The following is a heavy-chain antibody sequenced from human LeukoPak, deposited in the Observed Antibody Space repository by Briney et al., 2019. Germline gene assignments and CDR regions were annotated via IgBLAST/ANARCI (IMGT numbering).Heavy chain of an antibody. CDR2: IYYSGST. V-gene: IGHV4-59*11. D-gene: IGHD6-6*01. Sequence: SDTLSLTCTVSGGSISSHYWSWIRQPPGKGLEWIGYIYYSGSTNYNPSLKSRVTISVDTSKNQFSLKLSSVAAADTAVYYCARARLEYSSSSWDLAPFDYWGQGTLVTVSS. CDR3: ARARLEYSSSSWDLAPFDY. CDR1: GGSISSHY. J-gene: IGHJ4*02.